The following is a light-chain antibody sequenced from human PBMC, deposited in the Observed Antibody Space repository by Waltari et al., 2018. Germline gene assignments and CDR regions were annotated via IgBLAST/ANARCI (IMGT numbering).Light chain of an antibody. CDR2: GAS. V-gene: IGKV3-20*01. CDR3: QQYGSSPPYT. J-gene: IGKJ2*01. Sequence: EIVLTQSPGTLSLSPGERATLSWRASQSVSSSYLAWYQQKPGQAPRLLIYGASSRATGIPDRFSGSGSGTDFTLTISRLEPEDFAVYYCQQYGSSPPYTFGQGTKLEIK. CDR1: QSVSSSY.